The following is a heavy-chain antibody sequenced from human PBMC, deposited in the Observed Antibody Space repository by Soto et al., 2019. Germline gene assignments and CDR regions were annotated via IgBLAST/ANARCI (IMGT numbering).Heavy chain of an antibody. CDR2: IGTLHDT. J-gene: IGHJ5*02. D-gene: IGHD2-8*02. Sequence: EVQLVESGGGLVQPGGSLRLSCAASGFTFSASDMHWVRQATGKGLEWVAAIGTLHDTYYPDSVKGRFTISRENAKNSLYLQMNSRRAGDTAVDYCARQASYWHGGGGWFDPWGQGTLVTVSS. CDR3: ARQASYWHGGGGWFDP. V-gene: IGHV3-13*01. CDR1: GFTFSASD.